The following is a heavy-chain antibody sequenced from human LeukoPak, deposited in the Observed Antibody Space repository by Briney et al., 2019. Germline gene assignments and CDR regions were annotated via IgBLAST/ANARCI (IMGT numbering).Heavy chain of an antibody. V-gene: IGHV3-23*01. Sequence: GGSLRLSCAASGFTFSSYAMSWVRQAPGKGLEWVSAISGGASRTYYADSVKGRFTISRDNSKNTLYLQMNSLRAEDTAVYYCAKDPREVVVVVAAIPYFDYWGQGTLVTVSS. J-gene: IGHJ4*02. CDR2: ISGGASRT. CDR3: AKDPREVVVVVAAIPYFDY. D-gene: IGHD2-15*01. CDR1: GFTFSSYA.